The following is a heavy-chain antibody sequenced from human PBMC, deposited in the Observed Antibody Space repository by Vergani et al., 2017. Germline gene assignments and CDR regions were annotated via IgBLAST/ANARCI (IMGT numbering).Heavy chain of an antibody. CDR3: ARDHYYCSSTSCYTYYFDY. Sequence: QVELVESGGGVGQPGRSLRLSCAASGFTFRRYGMHRGRQAPGKGLEWVAVIWYDGTNKYYADSVKGRFTISRDNSKNTLYLQMNSLRAEDTAVYYCARDHYYCSSTSCYTYYFDYWGQGTLVTVSS. V-gene: IGHV3-33*01. J-gene: IGHJ4*02. CDR1: GFTFRRYG. CDR2: IWYDGTNK. D-gene: IGHD2-2*02.